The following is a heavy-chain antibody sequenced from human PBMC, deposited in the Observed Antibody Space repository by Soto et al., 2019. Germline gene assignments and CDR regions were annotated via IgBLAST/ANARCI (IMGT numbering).Heavy chain of an antibody. CDR3: VRQGIDYLHGLVDV. CDR1: SGPDRSHN. J-gene: IGHJ6*02. Sequence: QVQLQQSGPRLVKPSETLSLTCTVSSGPDRSHNWGWIRQPPGRGLEWIGYVYYTEDTAYNPSLRGRVTISADTSTNDISLTLTSVTAADTAVYYCVRQGIDYLHGLVDVWGQGTTVSVSS. V-gene: IGHV4-59*08. CDR2: VYYTEDT. D-gene: IGHD4-17*01.